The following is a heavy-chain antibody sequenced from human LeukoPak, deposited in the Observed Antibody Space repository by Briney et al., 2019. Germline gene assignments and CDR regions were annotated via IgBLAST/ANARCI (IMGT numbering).Heavy chain of an antibody. CDR3: ARVGEDIVVVPAALNWFDP. V-gene: IGHV3-33*01. Sequence: PGGSLRLSCAASGFTFSSYGMHWVRQAPGKGLEWVAVIWYDGSNKYYADSVKGRFTISRDNSKNTLYLQMNSLRAEDTAVYYCARVGEDIVVVPAALNWFDPWGQGTLVTVSS. J-gene: IGHJ5*02. CDR2: IWYDGSNK. D-gene: IGHD2-2*01. CDR1: GFTFSSYG.